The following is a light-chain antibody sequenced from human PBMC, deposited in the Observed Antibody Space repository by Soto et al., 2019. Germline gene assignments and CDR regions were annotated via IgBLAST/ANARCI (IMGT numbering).Light chain of an antibody. Sequence: QSVLTQPPSGSAAPGQKGTVSCSRSSSNIGNNYVSWYQQLPGTAPKLLIYDNNKRPSGIPDRFSGSKSGTSATLGITGLQTGDEADYYCGTWDSSRGVFGTGTKVTVL. J-gene: IGLJ1*01. CDR1: SSNIGNNY. CDR3: GTWDSSRGV. V-gene: IGLV1-51*01. CDR2: DNN.